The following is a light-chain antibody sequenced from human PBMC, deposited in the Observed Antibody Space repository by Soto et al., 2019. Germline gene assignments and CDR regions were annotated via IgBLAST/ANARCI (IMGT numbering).Light chain of an antibody. CDR1: QSVSSKY. V-gene: IGKV3-20*01. CDR3: QQYGSSLFT. Sequence: EIVLTQSPGTLSLSPGERATLSCRASQSVSSKYLAWYQQKPGQAPSVLIYGTSIRASGVPERFSGGGSGTDFTLTITRLEPEDVAVYYCQQYGSSLFTFGPGTKVDFK. J-gene: IGKJ3*01. CDR2: GTS.